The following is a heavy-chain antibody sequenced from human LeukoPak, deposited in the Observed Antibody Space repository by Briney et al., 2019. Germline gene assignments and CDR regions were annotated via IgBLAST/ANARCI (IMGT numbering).Heavy chain of an antibody. V-gene: IGHV3-30*04. Sequence: GGSLRLSCAASGFTFSSYAMHWVRQAPGKGLEWVAVISYDGSNKYYAGSVKGRFTISRDNSKNTLYLQMNSLRAEDTAVYYCARDGYCSGGSCGYFDYWGQGTLVTVSS. CDR2: ISYDGSNK. CDR3: ARDGYCSGGSCGYFDY. D-gene: IGHD2-15*01. J-gene: IGHJ4*02. CDR1: GFTFSSYA.